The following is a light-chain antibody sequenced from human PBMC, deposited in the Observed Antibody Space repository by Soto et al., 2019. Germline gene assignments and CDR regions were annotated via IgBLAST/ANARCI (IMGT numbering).Light chain of an antibody. Sequence: QSALTQPASVSGSPGQSITVSCTGSSSDFGDDKYVSWYQQQPGKGPNLLIYGVNSRPSGVPDRFSGSKSGNTASLTVSGLQADDEADYYCSSYAGSTNYVFGTGTKLTVL. J-gene: IGLJ1*01. V-gene: IGLV2-8*01. CDR3: SSYAGSTNYV. CDR2: GVN. CDR1: SSDFGDDKY.